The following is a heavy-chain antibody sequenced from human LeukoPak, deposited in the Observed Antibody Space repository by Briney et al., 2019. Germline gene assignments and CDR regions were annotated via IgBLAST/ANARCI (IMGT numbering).Heavy chain of an antibody. CDR3: AREYTGIAEYYFDY. Sequence: SETLSLTCTVSGGSLSSYYWSWIRQPAGKGLEWIGRIYTSGSTNYNPSLKSRVTMSVDTSKTQFSLKLSSVTAADTAVYYCAREYTGIAEYYFDYWGQGTLVTVSS. CDR1: GGSLSSYY. D-gene: IGHD6-13*01. J-gene: IGHJ4*02. V-gene: IGHV4-4*07. CDR2: IYTSGST.